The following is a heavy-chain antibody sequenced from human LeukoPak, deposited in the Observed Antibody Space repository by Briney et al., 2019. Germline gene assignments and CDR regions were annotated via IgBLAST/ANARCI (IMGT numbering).Heavy chain of an antibody. Sequence: SETLSLTCAVYGGSFSGYYWSWIRQPPGKGLEWIGEINHSGSTNYNPSLKSRVTISVDTSKNQFSLKLSSVTAADTAVYYCARGRPHLYNWFDPWGQGNLVTVSS. V-gene: IGHV4-34*01. CDR2: INHSGST. CDR3: ARGRPHLYNWFDP. CDR1: GGSFSGYY. J-gene: IGHJ5*02.